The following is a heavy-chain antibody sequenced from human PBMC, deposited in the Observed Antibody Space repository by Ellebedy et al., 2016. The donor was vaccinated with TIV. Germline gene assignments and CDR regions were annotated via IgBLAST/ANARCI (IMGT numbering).Heavy chain of an antibody. V-gene: IGHV4-59*01. J-gene: IGHJ4*02. Sequence: MPSETLSLTCTVSGGSISSYYWSWIRQPPGKGLEWIGYIYYSGSTNYNPSLKSRVTISVDTSKNQFSLKLSSVTAADTAVYYCARDGVGYCSGGSCYGFDYWGQGTLVTVSS. CDR2: IYYSGST. CDR1: GGSISSYY. CDR3: ARDGVGYCSGGSCYGFDY. D-gene: IGHD2-15*01.